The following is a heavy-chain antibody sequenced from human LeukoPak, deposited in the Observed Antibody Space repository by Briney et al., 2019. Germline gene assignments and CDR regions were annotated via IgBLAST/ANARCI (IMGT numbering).Heavy chain of an antibody. CDR2: ISPSGGST. D-gene: IGHD6-19*01. CDR3: ARVSIAVAGTRSSGYFQH. V-gene: IGHV1-46*01. Sequence: ASVKVSCKASGYTFTSYYMHWVRQAPGQGLEWMGIISPSGGSTSYAQKFQGRVTMTGDTSTSTVYMELSSLRSEDTAVYYCARVSIAVAGTRSSGYFQHWGQGTLVTVSS. CDR1: GYTFTSYY. J-gene: IGHJ1*01.